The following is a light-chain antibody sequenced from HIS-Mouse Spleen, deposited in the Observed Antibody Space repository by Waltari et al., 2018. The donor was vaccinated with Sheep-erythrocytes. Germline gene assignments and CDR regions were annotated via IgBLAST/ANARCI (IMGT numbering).Light chain of an antibody. CDR2: WAS. Sequence: DIVMTQSPDSLAVSLGERATINCKSSQSVLYSSNNKNYLAWYQQKPGQPPKLPIYWASTRGVGVRDRFSDSGSGTDFTVTISSLQAEDVAVYYCQQYYSTLTFGGGTKVEIK. CDR1: QSVLYSSNNKNY. V-gene: IGKV4-1*01. CDR3: QQYYSTLT. J-gene: IGKJ4*01.